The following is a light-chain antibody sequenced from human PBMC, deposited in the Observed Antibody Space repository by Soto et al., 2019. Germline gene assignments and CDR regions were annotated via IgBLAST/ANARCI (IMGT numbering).Light chain of an antibody. Sequence: QSVLTQPPSESGTPGQSVTISCSGRSSYIGINDVNWYQQLPGTAPKLLIYSNNQRPSGVPDRFSGSKLGTSASLAISGLQSEDEADYYCVAWDDSLNGWVFGGGTKLTVL. CDR2: SNN. J-gene: IGLJ3*02. CDR1: SSYIGIND. V-gene: IGLV1-44*01. CDR3: VAWDDSLNGWV.